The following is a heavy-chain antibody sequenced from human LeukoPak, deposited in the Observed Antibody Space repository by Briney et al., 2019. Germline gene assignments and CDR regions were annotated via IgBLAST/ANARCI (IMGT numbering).Heavy chain of an antibody. J-gene: IGHJ4*02. D-gene: IGHD3-10*01. CDR1: GFTFSGSA. V-gene: IGHV3-73*01. CDR3: TREGLGFGDQGFG. Sequence: GGSLRLSCAASGFTFSGSAMHWVRQTSGKGLEWVGRIRSKANSYATAYGASVKGRLTISRDDSKNTAYLQMNSLKTEDTAIYYCTREGLGFGDQGFGWGQGTLVTVSS. CDR2: IRSKANSYAT.